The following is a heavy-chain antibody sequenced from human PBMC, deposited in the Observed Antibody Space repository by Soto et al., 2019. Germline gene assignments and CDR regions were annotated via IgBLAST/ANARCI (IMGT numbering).Heavy chain of an antibody. V-gene: IGHV1-69*12. J-gene: IGHJ6*02. CDR2: IMPIFGPA. Sequence: QVQLVQSGAEVKKPGSSVKVSCKASGGTFSSYASSWVRQAPGQGLEWMGGIMPIFGPANYAQDFQGRVTITAGESTGTPYMELSRLRSEDTAVYYCASHSYGYFPHYYHGMDVWGQGTTVTVSS. D-gene: IGHD5-18*01. CDR3: ASHSYGYFPHYYHGMDV. CDR1: GGTFSSYA.